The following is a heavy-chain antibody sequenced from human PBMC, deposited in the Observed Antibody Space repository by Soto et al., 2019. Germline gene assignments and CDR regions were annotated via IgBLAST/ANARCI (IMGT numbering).Heavy chain of an antibody. CDR2: ISSSGSTI. Sequence: GGSLRLSCAASGFTSSDYYMSWIRQAPGKGLEWVSYISSSGSTIYYADSVKGRFTISRDNAKNSLYLQMNSLRAEDTAVYYCASQAYYDFWSGYYTDFDYWGQGTLVTVSS. J-gene: IGHJ4*02. CDR1: GFTSSDYY. CDR3: ASQAYYDFWSGYYTDFDY. D-gene: IGHD3-3*01. V-gene: IGHV3-11*01.